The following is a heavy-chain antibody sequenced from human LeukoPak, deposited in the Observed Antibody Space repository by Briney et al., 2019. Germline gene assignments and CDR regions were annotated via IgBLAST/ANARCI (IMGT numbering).Heavy chain of an antibody. CDR1: GFIFSSYG. Sequence: GGSLRLSCAASGFIFSSYGMHWVRQAPGKGLEWVAIISYDGSNKYYADSVKGRFTISRDNSKNTLDLQMNSLRITDTAVYYCAKEIARGSYDFWGQGTLVTVSS. CDR2: ISYDGSNK. D-gene: IGHD1-26*01. CDR3: AKEIARGSYDF. J-gene: IGHJ4*02. V-gene: IGHV3-30*18.